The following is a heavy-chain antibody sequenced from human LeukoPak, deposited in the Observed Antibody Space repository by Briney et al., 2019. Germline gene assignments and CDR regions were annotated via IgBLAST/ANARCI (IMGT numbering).Heavy chain of an antibody. CDR2: ISAYNGNT. Sequence: ASVKVSCKASGYTFTSYGISWVRQAPGQGLEWMGWISAYNGNTNYAQKLQGRVTMTTDTSTSTAYMELRSLRSDDTAVYHCALSCSSTSCYGPIDAFDIWGQGTMVTVSS. D-gene: IGHD2-2*01. V-gene: IGHV1-18*01. J-gene: IGHJ3*02. CDR3: ALSCSSTSCYGPIDAFDI. CDR1: GYTFTSYG.